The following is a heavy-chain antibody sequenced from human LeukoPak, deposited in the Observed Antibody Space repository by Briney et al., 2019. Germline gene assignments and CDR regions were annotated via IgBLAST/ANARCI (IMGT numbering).Heavy chain of an antibody. D-gene: IGHD1-26*01. CDR3: ARDGSGIVGATVAMDV. CDR2: INPNSGGT. J-gene: IGHJ6*03. CDR1: GYTFTGYY. Sequence: GASVKVSCKASGYTFTGYYMHWVRQAPGQGLEWMGWINPNSGGTNYAQKFQGRVTMTRDTSISTAYMELCRLRSDDTAVYYCARDGSGIVGATVAMDVWGKGTTVTVSS. V-gene: IGHV1-2*02.